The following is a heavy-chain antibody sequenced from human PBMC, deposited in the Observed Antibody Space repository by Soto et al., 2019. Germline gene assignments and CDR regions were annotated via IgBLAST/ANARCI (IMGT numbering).Heavy chain of an antibody. CDR3: ARVSCGGACYVAYYGMDV. CDR1: GGSVSSGSYY. J-gene: IGHJ6*02. Sequence: SETLSLTCTVSGGSVSSGSYYWSWIRQPPGKGLEWIGYIYYSGSSNKSTSLKNQVNMSLDTSKNQFSLMLSSVTAADTAVYYCARVSCGGACYVAYYGMDVWGQGTTVTVSS. D-gene: IGHD2-21*02. V-gene: IGHV4-61*01. CDR2: IYYSGSS.